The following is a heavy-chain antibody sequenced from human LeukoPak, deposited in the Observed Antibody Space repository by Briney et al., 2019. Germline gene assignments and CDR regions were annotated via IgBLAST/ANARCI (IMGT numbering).Heavy chain of an antibody. CDR3: ARVRDGYSKYFDY. J-gene: IGHJ4*02. V-gene: IGHV3-7*01. D-gene: IGHD5-24*01. CDR1: GFTFSSYA. Sequence: PGGSLRLSCAASGFTFSSYAMSWVRQAPGKGLEWVANINLDGSEKFYVDSVKGRFTISRDNARNSLYLQMDSLRAEDTAVYYCARVRDGYSKYFDYWGQGTLVTVSS. CDR2: INLDGSEK.